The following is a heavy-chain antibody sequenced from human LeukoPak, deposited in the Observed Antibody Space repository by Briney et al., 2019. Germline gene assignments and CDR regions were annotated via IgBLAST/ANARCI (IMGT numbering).Heavy chain of an antibody. CDR3: ARCLPGQAEITMLQNWFDP. V-gene: IGHV4-59*08. CDR1: SGFITSYY. D-gene: IGHD3-10*01. J-gene: IGHJ5*02. CDR2: LYYSGST. Sequence: SETLSLNCTVSSGFITSYYWSWLRPPPGPGLAWFGLLYYSGSTNYNPSLKSRVTISVDTSKNQFSLKLSSVTAADTAVYYCARCLPGQAEITMLQNWFDPWGQGTLVTVSS.